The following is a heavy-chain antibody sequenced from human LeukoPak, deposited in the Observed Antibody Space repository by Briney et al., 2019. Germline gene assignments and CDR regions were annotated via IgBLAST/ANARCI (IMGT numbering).Heavy chain of an antibody. D-gene: IGHD6-13*01. J-gene: IGHJ5*02. V-gene: IGHV3-48*04. Sequence: GGSLRLSCAASGFTFSSYSMNWVRQAPGKGLEGVSYISSSSGTMYYADSVKGRFTISRDNAKNSLYLQMNSLRGEDTAVYYCARDAAGYTGFDPWGQGTLVTVSS. CDR3: ARDAAGYTGFDP. CDR1: GFTFSSYS. CDR2: ISSSSGTM.